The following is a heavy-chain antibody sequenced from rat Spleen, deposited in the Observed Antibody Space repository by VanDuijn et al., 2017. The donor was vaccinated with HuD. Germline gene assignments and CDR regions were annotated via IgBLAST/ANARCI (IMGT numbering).Heavy chain of an antibody. J-gene: IGHJ2*01. CDR1: GFTFSNYD. CDR2: ISTSGGST. CDR3: ARLAGITLDY. D-gene: IGHD1-4*01. Sequence: EVQLVESGGGLVQPGRSLKLSCAASGFTFSNYDMAWVRQAPTKGLEWVASISTSGGSTYYRDSVKGRFTVSRDNAKSTLYLQMDSLRSEDTATYYCARLAGITLDYWGQGVMVTVSS. V-gene: IGHV5-25*01.